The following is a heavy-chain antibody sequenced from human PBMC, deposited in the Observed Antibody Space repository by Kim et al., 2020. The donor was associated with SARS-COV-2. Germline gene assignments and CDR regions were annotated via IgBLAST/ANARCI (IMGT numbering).Heavy chain of an antibody. D-gene: IGHD6-13*01. V-gene: IGHV2-70*01. Sequence: YSTSLKTRLTISKDTSKNQVVLTMTNMDPVDTATYYCARIRGSSWPFSDYWGQGTLVTVSS. CDR3: ARIRGSSWPFSDY. J-gene: IGHJ4*02.